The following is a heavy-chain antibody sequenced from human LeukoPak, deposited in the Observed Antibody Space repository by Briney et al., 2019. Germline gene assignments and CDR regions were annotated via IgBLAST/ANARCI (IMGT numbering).Heavy chain of an antibody. V-gene: IGHV1-69*05. J-gene: IGHJ5*02. CDR3: ASLLSEGTHQLLP. CDR1: GGTFSSYA. D-gene: IGHD2-2*01. Sequence: ASVKVSCKASGGTFSSYAISWVRQAPGQGLEWMGGIIPIFGTANYAQKFQGRVTITTDESTSTAYMELSSLRSEDTAVYYCASLLSEGTHQLLPWGQGTLVTVSS. CDR2: IIPIFGTA.